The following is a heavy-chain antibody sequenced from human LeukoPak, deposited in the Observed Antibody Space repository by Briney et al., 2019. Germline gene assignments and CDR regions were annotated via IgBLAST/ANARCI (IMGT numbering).Heavy chain of an antibody. CDR2: ITGSDTNI. CDR1: GFTFSSDV. V-gene: IGHV3-23*01. D-gene: IGHD3-16*01. J-gene: IGHJ4*02. Sequence: GGSLRLSCAASGFTFSSDVMSWVRQAPEKGLEWVSSITGSDTNIFYADSVRGRFTISRDNSKNIVFLQMDSLRAEDTAIYYCARRGPNWGFFDYWGQGSLVTVSS. CDR3: ARRGPNWGFFDY.